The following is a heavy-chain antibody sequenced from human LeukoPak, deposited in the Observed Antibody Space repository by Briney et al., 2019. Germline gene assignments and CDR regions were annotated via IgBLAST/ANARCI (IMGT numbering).Heavy chain of an antibody. J-gene: IGHJ4*02. V-gene: IGHV4-59*08. CDR2: IYYSGST. D-gene: IGHD6-19*01. Sequence: SSETLSLTCTVSGGSISSYYWSWIRQPPGKGLEWIGYIYYSGSTNYNLSLKSRVTISVDTSKNQFSLKLSSVTAADTAVYYCARSNTAGYSSGWYLFDYWGQGTLVTVSS. CDR3: ARSNTAGYSSGWYLFDY. CDR1: GGSISSYY.